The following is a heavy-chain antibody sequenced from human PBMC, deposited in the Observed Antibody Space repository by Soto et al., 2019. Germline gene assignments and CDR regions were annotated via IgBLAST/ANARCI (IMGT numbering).Heavy chain of an antibody. Sequence: QVQLVQSGAEVKKPGASVKVSCKASGYTFTSYDINWVRQATGQGLEWMGWMNPNSGNTGYAQKFQGRVTMTRKTAISTAYMELSSLRSEDTAVYYCARGRGGITFFGGEYNWFDPWGQGTLVTVSS. J-gene: IGHJ5*02. CDR1: GYTFTSYD. V-gene: IGHV1-8*01. D-gene: IGHD3-3*01. CDR2: MNPNSGNT. CDR3: ARGRGGITFFGGEYNWFDP.